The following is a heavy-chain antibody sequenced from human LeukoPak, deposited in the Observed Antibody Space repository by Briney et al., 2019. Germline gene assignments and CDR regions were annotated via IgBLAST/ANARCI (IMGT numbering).Heavy chain of an antibody. CDR1: GFTFDDYA. Sequence: PGRSLRLSCAASGFTFDDYAMHWVRQAPGKGLEWVSGISWNSGSIGYADSVKGRFSISRDNAKNSLYLQMNSLRAEDMAFYYCAKGSEATKPYYFDYWGQGTLVTVSS. V-gene: IGHV3-9*03. D-gene: IGHD1-26*01. J-gene: IGHJ4*02. CDR3: AKGSEATKPYYFDY. CDR2: ISWNSGSI.